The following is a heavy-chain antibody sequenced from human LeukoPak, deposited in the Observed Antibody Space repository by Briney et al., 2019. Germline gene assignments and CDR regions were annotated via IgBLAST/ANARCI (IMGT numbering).Heavy chain of an antibody. Sequence: GGSLRLSCAASGFTFSSYEMNWVCQAPGKGLEWVSSISSSSSYIYYADSVKGRFTISRDNAKNSLYLQMNSLRAEDTAVYYCARAYSGSYWGPGNFDYWGQGTLVTVSS. V-gene: IGHV3-21*01. D-gene: IGHD1-26*01. CDR3: ARAYSGSYWGPGNFDY. CDR2: ISSSSSYI. J-gene: IGHJ4*02. CDR1: GFTFSSYE.